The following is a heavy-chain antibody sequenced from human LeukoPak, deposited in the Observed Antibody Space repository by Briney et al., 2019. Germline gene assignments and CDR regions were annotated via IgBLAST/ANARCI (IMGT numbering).Heavy chain of an antibody. CDR3: ARHGYQFWFDP. V-gene: IGHV6-1*01. CDR1: GDSVSSNSVA. CDR2: TYYRSKWYN. Sequence: SQTLSLTCAISGDSVSSNSVAWNWIRQSPSRGLEWLGRTYYRSKWYNDYAVSVKGRITINPDTPKNQFSLKLSSVTAADTAVYYCARHGYQFWFDPWGQGTLVTVSS. D-gene: IGHD5-24*01. J-gene: IGHJ5*02.